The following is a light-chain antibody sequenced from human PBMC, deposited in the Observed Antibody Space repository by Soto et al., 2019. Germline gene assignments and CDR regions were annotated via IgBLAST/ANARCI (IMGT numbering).Light chain of an antibody. CDR3: CSYAGSSLGV. CDR1: SSDVGVYNY. CDR2: DVI. Sequence: QSALTQPRSVSGSPGQSVTISFTGTSSDVGVYNYVSWYQQHPGKAPQLVIYDVIKRPSGVPYRFSGSKSGNTASLTISGLQAEDEADYYCCSYAGSSLGVFGGGTKLTVL. J-gene: IGLJ3*02. V-gene: IGLV2-11*01.